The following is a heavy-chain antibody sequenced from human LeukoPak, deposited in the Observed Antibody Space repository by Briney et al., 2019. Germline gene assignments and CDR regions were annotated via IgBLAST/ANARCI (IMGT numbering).Heavy chain of an antibody. CDR1: GYTFTNYA. Sequence: ASVKVSCKASGYTFTNYAMNWVRQAPGQGLEWMGWINPNSGGTNYAQKFQGRVTMTRDTSISTAYMELSRLRSDDTAVYYCARDSPYCSSTSCYGAEPFDYWGQGTLVTVSS. J-gene: IGHJ4*02. CDR2: INPNSGGT. D-gene: IGHD2-2*01. CDR3: ARDSPYCSSTSCYGAEPFDY. V-gene: IGHV1-2*02.